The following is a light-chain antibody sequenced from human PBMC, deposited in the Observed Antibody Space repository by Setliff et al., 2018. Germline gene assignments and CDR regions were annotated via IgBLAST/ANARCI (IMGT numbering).Light chain of an antibody. CDR1: SSDIGAYNY. J-gene: IGLJ1*01. V-gene: IGLV2-14*03. CDR2: DVN. CDR3: SSYTDLATLEV. Sequence: QSVLAQPASVSGSLGQSITISCSGSSSDIGAYNYVAWYLHHPGKAPKLLIYDVNNRPSGVSNRFSGSKSGNTASLTISGLQAEDEADYYCSSYTDLATLEVFGTGTKVTVL.